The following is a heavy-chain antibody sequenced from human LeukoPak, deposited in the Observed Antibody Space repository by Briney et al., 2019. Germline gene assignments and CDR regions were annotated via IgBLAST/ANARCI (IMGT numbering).Heavy chain of an antibody. D-gene: IGHD2-15*01. V-gene: IGHV3-23*01. CDR2: LSGSGANT. Sequence: GGSLRLSCAASGFTFSSYAMSWIRQAPGKGLEWVSALSGSGANTYYADSVKGRFTISRDNSKNTLYLQVNSLRAEDTAVYYCAKGVGCSGGTCYSGHGMDVWGQGTTVTVSS. CDR1: GFTFSSYA. CDR3: AKGVGCSGGTCYSGHGMDV. J-gene: IGHJ6*02.